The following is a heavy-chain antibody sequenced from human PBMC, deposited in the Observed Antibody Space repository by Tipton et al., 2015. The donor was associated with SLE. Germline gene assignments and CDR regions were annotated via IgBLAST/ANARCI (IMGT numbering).Heavy chain of an antibody. J-gene: IGHJ4*02. D-gene: IGHD2-21*02. Sequence: TLSLTCTVSGGSISSSSYYWGWIRQPPGKGLEWIGSISYSGSTFYNPSLKSRVTISVDTSKNQFSLKLSSVTAADTAVYYCARAPEAYCGGDCYSFDYWGQGTLVTVSS. V-gene: IGHV4-39*07. CDR2: ISYSGST. CDR1: GGSISSSSYY. CDR3: ARAPEAYCGGDCYSFDY.